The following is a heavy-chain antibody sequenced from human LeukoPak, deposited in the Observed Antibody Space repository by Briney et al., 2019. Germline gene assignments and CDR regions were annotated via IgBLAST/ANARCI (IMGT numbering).Heavy chain of an antibody. CDR2: IYSSGNT. CDR1: GASISSNNYY. CDR3: AKSGGSGLIDY. Sequence: PSETLSLTCTVSGASISSNNYYWGWVRQPPGKGLEWIGNIYSSGNTYCNASLKSRVTIYIDTSKNQFSLNLSSVTAADTAVYYCAKSGGSGLIDYWGQGTLVTVSS. D-gene: IGHD1-26*01. V-gene: IGHV4-39*01. J-gene: IGHJ4*02.